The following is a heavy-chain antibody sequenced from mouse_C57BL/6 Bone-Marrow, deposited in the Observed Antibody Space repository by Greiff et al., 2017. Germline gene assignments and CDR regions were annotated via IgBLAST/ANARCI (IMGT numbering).Heavy chain of an antibody. D-gene: IGHD2-3*01. Sequence: DVKLVESGAELVRPGALVKLSCTASGFNIKDDYIHWVKQRPEQGLEWIGWIDPEIGDTEYASKFQGKATITSDTSSNTAYLQLSSLTSEDTAVYYCSSFDGNYFDFWGQGTPLTVAS. CDR2: IDPEIGDT. CDR3: SSFDGNYFDF. CDR1: GFNIKDDY. V-gene: IGHV14-4*01. J-gene: IGHJ2*01.